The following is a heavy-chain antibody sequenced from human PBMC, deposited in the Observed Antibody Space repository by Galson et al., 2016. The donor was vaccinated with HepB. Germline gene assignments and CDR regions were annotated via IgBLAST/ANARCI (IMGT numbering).Heavy chain of an antibody. CDR1: GASISNNNW. Sequence: LSLTCAVSGASISNNNWCSWVRQPPGKGLEWIGEIYLSGRSNYNASLKSRLTISMDKSQKQFSLKLTSVTAADTAVYYCISESWFNWGRGTLVTVSS. CDR3: ISESWFN. J-gene: IGHJ4*02. CDR2: IYLSGRS. D-gene: IGHD3-10*01. V-gene: IGHV4-4*02.